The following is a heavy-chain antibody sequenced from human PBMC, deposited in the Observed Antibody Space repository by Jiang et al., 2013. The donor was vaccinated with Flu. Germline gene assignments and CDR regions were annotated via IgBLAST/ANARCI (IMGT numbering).Heavy chain of an antibody. CDR3: ARFSSRDY. V-gene: IGHV3-48*03. CDR2: IENRGSPT. CDR1: GFSFSIYE. Sequence: RLSCAASGFSFSIYEMNWVRQAPGKGLEWISYIENRGSPTHYADSVKGRFTISRDNSKNSLYLQMNSLRAEDTAIYYCARFSSRDYWGQGTLVTVSS. D-gene: IGHD3-10*01. J-gene: IGHJ4*02.